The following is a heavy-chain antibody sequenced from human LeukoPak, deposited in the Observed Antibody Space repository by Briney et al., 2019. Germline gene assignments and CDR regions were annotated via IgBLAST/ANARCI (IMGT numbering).Heavy chain of an antibody. V-gene: IGHV4-39*01. D-gene: IGHD2-15*01. Sequence: PSETLSLTCTVSGGSISSSSYYWGWIRQPPGKGLEWIGSIYYSGSTYYNPSLKSRVTISVDTSKNQFSLKLSSVTAADTAVYYCACRGGSCRHSSAFDIWGQGTMVTVSS. CDR1: GGSISSSSYY. CDR3: ACRGGSCRHSSAFDI. CDR2: IYYSGST. J-gene: IGHJ3*02.